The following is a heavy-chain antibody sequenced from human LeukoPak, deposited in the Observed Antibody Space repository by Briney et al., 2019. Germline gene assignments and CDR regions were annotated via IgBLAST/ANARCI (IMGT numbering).Heavy chain of an antibody. CDR1: GFNFSSYW. Sequence: GGSLRLSCAASGFNFSSYWMHWVRQAPGKGLVWVSVIKSDGSSTNYADSVKGRVTISSDNAKSALHLQMGSLGADDTAVYYCARGGTLGTFDFWGQGTLATVSS. CDR2: IKSDGSST. CDR3: ARGGTLGTFDF. D-gene: IGHD1-14*01. V-gene: IGHV3-74*01. J-gene: IGHJ4*02.